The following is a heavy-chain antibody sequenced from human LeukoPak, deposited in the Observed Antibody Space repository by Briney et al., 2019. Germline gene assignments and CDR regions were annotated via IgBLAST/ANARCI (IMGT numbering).Heavy chain of an antibody. CDR3: ARAGDYYGSGSNNWFDP. V-gene: IGHV4-59*01. CDR2: IYYSGST. Sequence: SETLSLTCTVSGGSISSYYWSWIRQPPGKGLEWIGYIYYSGSTNYNPSLKSRVTISVDTSKNQFSLKLSSVTAADTAVYYCARAGDYYGSGSNNWFDPWGQGTLVTVSS. CDR1: GGSISSYY. J-gene: IGHJ5*02. D-gene: IGHD3-10*01.